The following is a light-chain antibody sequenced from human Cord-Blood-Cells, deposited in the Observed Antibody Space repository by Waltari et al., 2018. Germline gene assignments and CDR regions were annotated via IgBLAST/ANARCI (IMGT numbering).Light chain of an antibody. J-gene: IGLJ2*01. CDR1: SSDLGCFNL. CDR3: CSYAGSVV. V-gene: IGLV2-23*01. CDR2: EGS. Sequence: QSALTQPASVSGSPGQSITISCTGTSSDLGCFNLVSWYQQHPGKAPKLMIYEGSKRPSGVSNRFSGSKSGNTASLTISGLQAEDEADYYCCSYAGSVVFGGGTKLTVL.